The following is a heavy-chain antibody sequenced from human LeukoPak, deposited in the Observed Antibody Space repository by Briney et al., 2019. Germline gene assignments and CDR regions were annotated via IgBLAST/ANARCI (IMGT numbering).Heavy chain of an antibody. V-gene: IGHV4-59*01. CDR3: ARENGWSLWYLDL. J-gene: IGHJ2*01. CDR1: GGSISGYY. Sequence: SETLSLTCTVSGGSISGYYWSWIRQTPGKGLEWIGSIHYSGTTNYNPSLKSRLTISVDTSKNQFSLKVTSVSAADTAVYYFARENGWSLWYLDLGDGGPRLTV. D-gene: IGHD3-3*01. CDR2: IHYSGTT.